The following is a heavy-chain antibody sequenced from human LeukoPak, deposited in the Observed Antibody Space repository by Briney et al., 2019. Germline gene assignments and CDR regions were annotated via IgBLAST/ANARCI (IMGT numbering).Heavy chain of an antibody. V-gene: IGHV1-2*02. J-gene: IGHJ4*02. D-gene: IGHD6-19*01. CDR1: GYTFTVYY. CDR3: ARGAHASGWYGDFDY. Sequence: ASVTVSFTASGYTFTVYYMHWVRQAPGQGLEWMGWINPNSGGTNYAQKFQGRVTMTRDTSISTAYMELSRLRSDDTAVYYCARGAHASGWYGDFDYWGQGTLVTVSS. CDR2: INPNSGGT.